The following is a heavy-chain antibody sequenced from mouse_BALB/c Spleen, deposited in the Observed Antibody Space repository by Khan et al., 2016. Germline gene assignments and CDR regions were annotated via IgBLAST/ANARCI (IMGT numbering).Heavy chain of an antibody. CDR1: GYTFTSYW. CDR2: IAPGSGGT. V-gene: IGHV1S41*01. Sequence: DLVKPGASVKLSCKASGYTFTSYWINWIKQRPGQGLEWIGRIAPGSGGTYYNEMFKGKATLTVDTSSSTAYIQLSSLSSEDSAVYFCALYGSSHYWGQGTTLTVSS. D-gene: IGHD1-1*01. CDR3: ALYGSSHY. J-gene: IGHJ2*01.